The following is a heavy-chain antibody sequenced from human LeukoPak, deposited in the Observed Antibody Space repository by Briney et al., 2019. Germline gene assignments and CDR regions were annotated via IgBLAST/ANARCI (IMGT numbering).Heavy chain of an antibody. CDR2: VSPGDSDT. CDR1: GYSFTTYR. CDR3: ARHLDDSSGYYYRTMYYFDY. D-gene: IGHD3-22*01. J-gene: IGHJ4*02. V-gene: IGHV5-51*01. Sequence: GESLRISCKGSGYSFTTYRIGWVRQMPGKGLEWMGVVSPGDSDTRYSPSFQGQVTISADKSISTAYLQWSSLKASDTAMYYCARHLDDSSGYYYRTMYYFDYWGQGTQVTVSS.